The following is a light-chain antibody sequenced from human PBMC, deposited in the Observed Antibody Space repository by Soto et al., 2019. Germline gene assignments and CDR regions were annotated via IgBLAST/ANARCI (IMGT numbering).Light chain of an antibody. J-gene: IGLJ2*01. V-gene: IGLV2-14*03. CDR1: SSDVGGYKY. Sequence: QSVLTQPASVSGSPGQSITISCTGTSSDVGGYKYVSWYQQHPGKAPKIMIYGVTNRPSGVSNRFSGSKSGNTASLTISGRRAEDEADYYCSSYTSSTTVVFGGGTKVTVL. CDR2: GVT. CDR3: SSYTSSTTVV.